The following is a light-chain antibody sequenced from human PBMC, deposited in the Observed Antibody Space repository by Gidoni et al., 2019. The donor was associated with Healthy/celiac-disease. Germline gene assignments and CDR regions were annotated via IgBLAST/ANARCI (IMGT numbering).Light chain of an antibody. CDR1: SSDVGGYNY. V-gene: IGLV2-8*01. Sequence: QSALTQPPSASGYPGQSVTISCTGTSSDVGGYNYVSWYQQHPGKAPKLMIYEVSKRPSGVPDRVSGSKSGNTASLTVAGLQAEDEADYYCSSYAGSNNNYVFGTGTKVTVL. J-gene: IGLJ1*01. CDR3: SSYAGSNNNYV. CDR2: EVS.